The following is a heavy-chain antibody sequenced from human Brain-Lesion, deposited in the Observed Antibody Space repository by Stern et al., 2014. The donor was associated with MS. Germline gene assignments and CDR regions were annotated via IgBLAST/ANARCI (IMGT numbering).Heavy chain of an antibody. J-gene: IGHJ6*02. V-gene: IGHV4-61*02. CDR3: ARGRVVPGFQYYATDV. CDR1: SSGGYY. CDR2: IFNSGST. Sequence: SSGGYYWSWIRQPAGKGLEWIGRIFNSGSTSYNPSLKRRVTISIDPSKNQFSLRLNSMTAADTAVYYCARGRVVPGFQYYATDVWGQGTTVIVSS. D-gene: IGHD2-2*01.